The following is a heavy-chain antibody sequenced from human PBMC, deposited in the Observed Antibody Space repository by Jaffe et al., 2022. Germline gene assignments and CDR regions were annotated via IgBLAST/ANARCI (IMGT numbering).Heavy chain of an antibody. J-gene: IGHJ4*02. D-gene: IGHD2-2*01. CDR3: VRRAHQFRHFVYFDY. CDR2: IYPGDSDT. CDR1: GYSFTSYW. Sequence: EVQLVQSGAEVKKPGESLKISCKGSGYSFTSYWIGWVRQMPGKGLEWMGIIYPGDSDTRYSPSFQGQVTISADKSISTAYLQWSSLKASDTAMYYCVRRAHQFRHFVYFDYWGQGTLVTVSS. V-gene: IGHV5-51*03.